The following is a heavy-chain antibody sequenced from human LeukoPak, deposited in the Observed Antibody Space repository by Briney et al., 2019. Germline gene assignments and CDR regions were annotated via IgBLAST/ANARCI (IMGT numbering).Heavy chain of an antibody. Sequence: GGSLRLSCAASGFTFSSYWMHWVRQAPGKGLMWVSSINSDGSSTTYAGSVRGRFTISRDNAKNTMYLQMNSLRAEDTAVYYCARGKAVDDMDYYYGMDVWGQGTTVTVSS. CDR3: ARGKAVDDMDYYYGMDV. CDR2: INSDGSST. V-gene: IGHV3-74*01. D-gene: IGHD6-19*01. CDR1: GFTFSSYW. J-gene: IGHJ6*02.